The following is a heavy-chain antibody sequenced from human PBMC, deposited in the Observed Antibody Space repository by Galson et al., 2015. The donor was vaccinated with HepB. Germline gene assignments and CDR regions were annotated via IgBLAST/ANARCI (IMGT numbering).Heavy chain of an antibody. CDR3: ARNKYYDSSDFTFDY. D-gene: IGHD3-22*01. Sequence: SLRLSCAASGFTFDDYGMSWVRQAPGKGLEWVSGINWNGGSTGYADSVKGRFTISRDNAKNSLYLQMNSLRAEDTALYYCARNKYYDSSDFTFDYWGQGTLVTVSS. CDR2: INWNGGST. J-gene: IGHJ4*02. CDR1: GFTFDDYG. V-gene: IGHV3-20*04.